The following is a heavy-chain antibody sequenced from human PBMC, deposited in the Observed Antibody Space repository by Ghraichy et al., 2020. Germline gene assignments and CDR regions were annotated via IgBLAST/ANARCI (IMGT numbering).Heavy chain of an antibody. J-gene: IGHJ3*02. CDR3: TKNRFRGDGSDAFDI. CDR1: GFTFRNYG. Sequence: GGSLRLSCTASGFTFRNYGMSWVRQAPGKGLEWVSTISDPGDRTYFAGSVKGRFTISRDNSRSALYLQMNSLRVEDTAVYYCTKNRFRGDGSDAFDIWGQGTMVTVSS. CDR2: ISDPGDRT. D-gene: IGHD5-24*01. V-gene: IGHV3-23*01.